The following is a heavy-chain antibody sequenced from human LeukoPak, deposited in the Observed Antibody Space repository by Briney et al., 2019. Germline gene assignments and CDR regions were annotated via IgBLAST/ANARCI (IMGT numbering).Heavy chain of an antibody. CDR1: GFTFSHYA. CDR2: LSYDGSIK. D-gene: IGHD1-26*01. Sequence: GGSLRLSCAASGFTFSHYAMHWVRQAPGKGLEWVTVLSYDGSIKYYADSVKGRFTISRDNSKNTLYLQMNSLRTEDTALYYCARDASGRDYSMDVWGQGTTVTVSS. V-gene: IGHV3-30-3*01. CDR3: ARDASGRDYSMDV. J-gene: IGHJ6*02.